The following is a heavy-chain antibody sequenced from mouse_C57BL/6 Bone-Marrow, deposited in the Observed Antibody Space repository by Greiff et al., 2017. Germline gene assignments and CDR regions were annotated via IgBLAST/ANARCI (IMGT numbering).Heavy chain of an antibody. CDR2: ISYDGSN. J-gene: IGHJ2*01. Sequence: EVKVEESGPGLVKPSQSLSLTCSVTGYSITSGYYWNWIRQFPGNKLEWMGYISYDGSNHYNPSLKNRISITRDTSKNQFFLKLNSVTTEDTATYYCARGGTIYYGYEDWGQGTTLTVSS. D-gene: IGHD2-2*01. CDR3: ARGGTIYYGYED. V-gene: IGHV3-6*01. CDR1: GYSITSGYY.